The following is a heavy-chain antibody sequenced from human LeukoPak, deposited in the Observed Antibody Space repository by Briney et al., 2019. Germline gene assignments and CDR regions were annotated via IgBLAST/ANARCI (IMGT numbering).Heavy chain of an antibody. CDR3: ARDMRDYMDYYYSSMDV. J-gene: IGHJ6*03. V-gene: IGHV3-21*01. CDR1: GFTFSSYS. D-gene: IGHD4-11*01. Sequence: GGSLRLSCAASGFTFSSYSMNWVRQAPGKGLEWVSSISSSSSYIYYADSVKGRFTTSRDNAKNSLHLQMNSLRAEDTAVYYCARDMRDYMDYYYSSMDVWGKGTTVTVSS. CDR2: ISSSSSYI.